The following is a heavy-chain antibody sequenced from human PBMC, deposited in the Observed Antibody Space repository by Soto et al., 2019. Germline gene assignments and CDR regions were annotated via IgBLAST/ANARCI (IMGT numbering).Heavy chain of an antibody. CDR3: ARDRLERWLQSSDY. CDR1: GFTFSSYS. Sequence: PGGSLRLSCAASGFTFSSYSMNWVRQAPGKGLEWVSYISSSSSTIYYADSVKGRFTISRDNAKNSLYLQMNSLRDEDTAVYYCARDRLERWLQSSDYWGQGTLVTVSS. J-gene: IGHJ4*02. V-gene: IGHV3-48*02. D-gene: IGHD5-12*01. CDR2: ISSSSSTI.